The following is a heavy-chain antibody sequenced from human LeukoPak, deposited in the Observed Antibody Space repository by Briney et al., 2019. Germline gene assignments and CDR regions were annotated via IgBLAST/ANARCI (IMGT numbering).Heavy chain of an antibody. V-gene: IGHV3-74*01. CDR2: INSDGSST. J-gene: IGHJ5*02. Sequence: PGGSLRLSCAASGFTFSSYWMHWVRHAPGKGLVWVSRINSDGSSTSYADSVKGRFTISRDNAKNTLYLQMNSLRAEDTAVYYCARDSRSSYNWFDPWGQGTLVTVSS. CDR1: GFTFSSYW. CDR3: ARDSRSSYNWFDP.